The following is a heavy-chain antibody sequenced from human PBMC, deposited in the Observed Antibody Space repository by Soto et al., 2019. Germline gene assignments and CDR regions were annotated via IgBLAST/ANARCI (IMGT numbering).Heavy chain of an antibody. CDR3: ARDPLVGATPLYYYYGMDV. CDR1: GYTFTSYG. V-gene: IGHV1-18*04. J-gene: IGHJ6*02. D-gene: IGHD1-26*01. Sequence: ASVKVSCKASGYTFTSYGISWVRQAPGQGLEWMGWISAYNGNTNYAQKLQGRVTMTTDTSTSTAYMELRSPRSDDTAVYYCARDPLVGATPLYYYYGMDVWGQGTTVTVSS. CDR2: ISAYNGNT.